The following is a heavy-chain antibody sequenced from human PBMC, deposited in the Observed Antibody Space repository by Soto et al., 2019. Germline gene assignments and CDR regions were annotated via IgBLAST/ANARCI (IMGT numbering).Heavy chain of an antibody. Sequence: GGSLRLSCAASGFTFSSYGMHWVRQAPGKGLEWVAVISYDGSNKYYADSVKGRFTISRDNSKNTLYLQMNSLRAEDTAVYYCAKDLVVSDRFYGGNSPYYYGMDVWGQGTTVTVSS. CDR3: AKDLVVSDRFYGGNSPYYYGMDV. V-gene: IGHV3-30*18. CDR1: GFTFSSYG. J-gene: IGHJ6*02. D-gene: IGHD2-15*01. CDR2: ISYDGSNK.